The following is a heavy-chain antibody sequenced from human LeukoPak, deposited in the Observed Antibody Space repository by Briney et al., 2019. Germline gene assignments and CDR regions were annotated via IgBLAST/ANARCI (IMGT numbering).Heavy chain of an antibody. V-gene: IGHV1-2*02. Sequence: ASVNDSCLASRYTFTGYYMYWVRPAPGQGLEWMGWINPNSGGTNYAQKFQVSVTMSSDTSISTAYMELSRLRSDDTAVYYCARDENTMGGWGQGTLVTVSS. CDR3: ARDENTMGG. D-gene: IGHD3-10*01. CDR1: RYTFTGYY. J-gene: IGHJ4*02. CDR2: INPNSGGT.